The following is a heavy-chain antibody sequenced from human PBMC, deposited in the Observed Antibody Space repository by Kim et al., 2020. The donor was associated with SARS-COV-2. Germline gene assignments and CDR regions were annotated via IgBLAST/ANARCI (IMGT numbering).Heavy chain of an antibody. Sequence: GGSLRLSCAASGFTFSSYGMHWVRQAPGKGLEWVAVIWYDGSNKYYADSVKGRFTISRDNSKNTLYLQMNSLRAEDTAVYYCARSSSGWYNPHTPIDYWGQGTLVTVSS. CDR2: IWYDGSNK. CDR3: ARSSSGWYNPHTPIDY. CDR1: GFTFSSYG. J-gene: IGHJ4*02. D-gene: IGHD6-19*01. V-gene: IGHV3-33*01.